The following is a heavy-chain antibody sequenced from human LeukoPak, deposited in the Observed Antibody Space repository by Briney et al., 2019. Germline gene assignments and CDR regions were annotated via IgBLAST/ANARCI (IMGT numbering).Heavy chain of an antibody. Sequence: ASVKVSCKASGYTFTSYGISWVRQAPGQGLEWMGGIIPIFGTANYAQKFQGRVTITTDESTSTAYMELSSLRSEDTAVYYCARDRIVVPAAIFGWFDPWGQGTLVTVSS. D-gene: IGHD2-2*02. J-gene: IGHJ5*02. CDR1: GYTFTSYG. CDR3: ARDRIVVPAAIFGWFDP. CDR2: IIPIFGTA. V-gene: IGHV1-69*05.